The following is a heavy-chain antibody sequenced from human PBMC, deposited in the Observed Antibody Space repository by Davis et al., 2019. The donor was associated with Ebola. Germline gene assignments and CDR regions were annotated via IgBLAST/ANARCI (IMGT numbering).Heavy chain of an antibody. J-gene: IGHJ4*02. CDR3: AKSSGYSLHFDY. Sequence: GSLRLSCAASGFTFSSYAMSWVRQAPGKGLEWVSAISGSGGSTYYADSVKGRFTISRDNSKNTLYLQMNSLRAEDTAVYYCAKSSGYSLHFDYWGQGTLVTVPS. CDR2: ISGSGGST. V-gene: IGHV3-23*01. D-gene: IGHD3-22*01. CDR1: GFTFSSYA.